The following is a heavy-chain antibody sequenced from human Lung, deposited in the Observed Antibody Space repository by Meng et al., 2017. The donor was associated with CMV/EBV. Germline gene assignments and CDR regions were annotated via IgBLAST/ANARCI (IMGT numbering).Heavy chain of an antibody. CDR2: LPHRGSS. Sequence: RGPRPDMVKPSVTLLLTCAVSGDSITNHNWWAWVRQPPGKGLEWIGELPHRGSSAYNPSLKSRVSMSIDKSKNQFSLKLTSVTAADTAVYHCLRRSGGSVWGQGTLVTVSS. D-gene: IGHD3-10*01. V-gene: IGHV4-4*02. J-gene: IGHJ1*01. CDR3: LRRSGGSV. CDR1: GDSITNHNW.